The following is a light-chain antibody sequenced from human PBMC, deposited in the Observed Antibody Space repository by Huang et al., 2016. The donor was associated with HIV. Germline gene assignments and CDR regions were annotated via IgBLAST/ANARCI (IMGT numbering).Light chain of an antibody. Sequence: DIQMTQTPSAMSASVGDRVTITGRASQDIANSLAWFQQKPGKVPRPLIYGKSTLRSGVPSRFSDSGSGTEFTLTISSLQPEDFATYYCLQHNTYPLMFGQGTKVEVK. CDR1: QDIANS. J-gene: IGKJ1*01. V-gene: IGKV1-17*03. CDR2: GKS. CDR3: LQHNTYPLM.